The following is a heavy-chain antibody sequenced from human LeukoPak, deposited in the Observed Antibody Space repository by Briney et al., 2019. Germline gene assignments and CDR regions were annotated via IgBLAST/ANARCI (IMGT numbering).Heavy chain of an antibody. CDR2: IIPILGIA. Sequence: SVKVSCKASGGTFSSYAISWVRQAPGQGLEWMGRIIPILGIANYAQKFQGRVTITADKSTSTAYMELSSLRSEDTAVYYCARALLYQGGILGYWGQGTLVTVSS. CDR3: ARALLYQGGILGY. J-gene: IGHJ4*02. V-gene: IGHV1-69*04. D-gene: IGHD2-2*01. CDR1: GGTFSSYA.